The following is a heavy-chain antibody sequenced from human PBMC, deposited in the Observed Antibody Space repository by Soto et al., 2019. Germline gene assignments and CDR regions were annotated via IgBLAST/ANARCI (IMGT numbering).Heavy chain of an antibody. D-gene: IGHD4-17*01. CDR1: GGTFSSQA. CDR3: AAGTSTVTTPKIDY. V-gene: IGHV1-69*06. Sequence: SVKVSCKASGGTFSSQAISWVRQAPGQGLEWMGGIISIFGTVNSAQKFQGRVTITADKSTNTAYMELSSLTSEDTAVYYCAAGTSTVTTPKIDYWGQGTLVTVSS. CDR2: IISIFGTV. J-gene: IGHJ4*02.